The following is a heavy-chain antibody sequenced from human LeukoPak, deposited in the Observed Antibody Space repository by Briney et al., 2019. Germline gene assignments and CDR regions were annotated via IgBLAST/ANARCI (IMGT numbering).Heavy chain of an antibody. V-gene: IGHV3-33*01. CDR3: ARDIPYGLSYFDY. Sequence: GGSLRLSCAASGFTFSSYGMHWVRQAPGKGLEWEAVIWYDGSNKYYADSVKGRFTISRDNAKDSLYLHVNSLRAEDTAVYYCARDIPYGLSYFDYWGQGTLVTVSS. CDR2: IWYDGSNK. CDR1: GFTFSSYG. D-gene: IGHD2-2*02. J-gene: IGHJ4*02.